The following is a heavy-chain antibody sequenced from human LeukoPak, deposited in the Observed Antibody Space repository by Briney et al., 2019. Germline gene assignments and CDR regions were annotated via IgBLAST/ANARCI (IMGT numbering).Heavy chain of an antibody. D-gene: IGHD3-22*01. CDR1: GFTFSGYA. CDR3: AKDLRPVYYYDSSGYYPLMSY. V-gene: IGHV3-23*01. CDR2: ISGSGGST. J-gene: IGHJ4*02. Sequence: PGGSLRLSCAASGFTFSGYAMSWVRQAPGKGLEWVSAISGSGGSTYYADSVKGRFTISRDNSKNTLYLQMNSLRAEDTAVYYCAKDLRPVYYYDSSGYYPLMSYWGQGTLVTVSS.